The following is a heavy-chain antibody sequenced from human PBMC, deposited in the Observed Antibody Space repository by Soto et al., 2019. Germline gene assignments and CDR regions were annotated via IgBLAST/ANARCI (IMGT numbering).Heavy chain of an antibody. D-gene: IGHD3-16*01. CDR1: GFTFISYW. Sequence: PGGSLRLSCASSGFTFISYWMHRVRQVPGKGLVWVSRINEYGSVINYADSVKGRFTIFRDNSKNTLYLEMNSLRAEDAAVYYCTRDIGGRGAYWGQGTLVTVSS. V-gene: IGHV3-74*01. J-gene: IGHJ4*02. CDR3: TRDIGGRGAY. CDR2: INEYGSVI.